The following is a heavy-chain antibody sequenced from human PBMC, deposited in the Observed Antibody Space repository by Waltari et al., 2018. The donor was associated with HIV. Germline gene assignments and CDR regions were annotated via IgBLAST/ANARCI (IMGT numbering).Heavy chain of an antibody. CDR1: GFTLNNFW. CDR2: IKQDGSEK. V-gene: IGHV3-7*01. Sequence: EVQLVESGGGVVQPGGCLRLSCVASGFTLNNFWMTWVRQAPGKGLEWVANIKQDGSEKYYMDSMSGRFTISRDNAKNSLFLHMDGLRVEDTAVYYCVRLSTSGLDYWGQGTLVTVSS. CDR3: VRLSTSGLDY. D-gene: IGHD1-1*01. J-gene: IGHJ4*02.